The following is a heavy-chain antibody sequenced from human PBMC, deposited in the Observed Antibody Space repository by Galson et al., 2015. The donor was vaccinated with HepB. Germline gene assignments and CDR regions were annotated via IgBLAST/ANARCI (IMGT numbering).Heavy chain of an antibody. CDR3: VRPRGAGAGDYQNWYFDL. D-gene: IGHD4-17*01. Sequence: SLRLSCAASGFSFNYFPMHWVRQAPGKGLEWVAVISYTGSYTGYADFGRGRFTISRDNSKNALYLQMNSLRVDDTALYYCVRPRGAGAGDYQNWYFDLWGRGTLSLSPQ. V-gene: IGHV3-30-3*01. J-gene: IGHJ2*01. CDR2: ISYTGSYT. CDR1: GFSFNYFP.